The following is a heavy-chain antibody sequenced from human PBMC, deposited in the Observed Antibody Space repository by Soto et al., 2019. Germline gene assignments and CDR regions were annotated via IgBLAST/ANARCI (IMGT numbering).Heavy chain of an antibody. Sequence: QVQLQESGPGLVRPSQTLSLTCTVSGGSISIGGHYWSWIRQHPGKGLEWIGYINYSGSTYYNPSLESRITISVDTSKNQFSLHLSSVTAADTAVYYCARWEWVQNLYADYWGQGTLVTVSS. D-gene: IGHD5-18*01. CDR1: GGSISIGGHY. CDR2: INYSGST. V-gene: IGHV4-31*03. CDR3: ARWEWVQNLYADY. J-gene: IGHJ4*02.